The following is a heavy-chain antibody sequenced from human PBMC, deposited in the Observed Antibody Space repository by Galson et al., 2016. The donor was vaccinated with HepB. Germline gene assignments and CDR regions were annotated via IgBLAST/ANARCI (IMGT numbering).Heavy chain of an antibody. CDR1: GYSFTSYW. D-gene: IGHD3-10*01. J-gene: IGHJ5*02. CDR2: IYPSDSDT. Sequence: QSGAEVKKPGESLKISCKGSGYSFTSYWIGWVRQMPGKGLEWMGIIYPSDSDTRYSPSFQGQVTISADKSISTAYLQWSSLKASDTAMYYCARLHPRKLWFGEFRTPNWFDPWGQGTLVTVSS. V-gene: IGHV5-51*01. CDR3: ARLHPRKLWFGEFRTPNWFDP.